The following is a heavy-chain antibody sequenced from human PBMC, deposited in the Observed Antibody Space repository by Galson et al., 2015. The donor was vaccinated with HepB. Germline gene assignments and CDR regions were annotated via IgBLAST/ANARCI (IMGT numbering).Heavy chain of an antibody. CDR2: IDPIDPYT. J-gene: IGHJ6*03. CDR1: GYTFDHYW. D-gene: IGHD6-25*01. V-gene: IGHV5-10-1*01. Sequence: QSGAEVKKPGESLTISCEASGYTFDHYWISWVRQMPGTGLEWLGRIDPIDPYTNYSPSFEGHVTMSVDKSVNTAYLRWSSLEASDTAIYYCAKFAAPGHHYYYMDVWGKGTTVIVSS. CDR3: AKFAAPGHHYYYMDV.